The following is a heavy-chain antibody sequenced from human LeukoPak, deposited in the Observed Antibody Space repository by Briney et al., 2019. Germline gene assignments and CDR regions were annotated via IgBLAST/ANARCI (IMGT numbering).Heavy chain of an antibody. CDR1: GFTFSSYA. Sequence: PGGSLRLSCAASGFTFSSYAMHWVRQAPGKGLEYVSAISSNGGSTYYANSVKGRFTISRDNSKNTLHLQMGSLRAEDMAVYYCARAPGYYDSSGYYDYWGQGALVTVSS. J-gene: IGHJ4*02. CDR2: ISSNGGST. D-gene: IGHD3-22*01. CDR3: ARAPGYYDSSGYYDY. V-gene: IGHV3-64*01.